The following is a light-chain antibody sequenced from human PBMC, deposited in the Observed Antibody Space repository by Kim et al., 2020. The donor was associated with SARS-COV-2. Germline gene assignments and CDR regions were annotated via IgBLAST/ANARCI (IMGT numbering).Light chain of an antibody. J-gene: IGKJ1*01. V-gene: IGKV1-27*01. CDR3: QKCSGDPWT. CDR1: QGISSN. Sequence: DIQMTQSPSSLSASVGDRVTITCRASQGISSNVAWYQQKPGKVPNPLIYDASALQSGVPSRFSGTGSGTDFTLTISSLQPEDFATYYCQKCSGDPWTFGQGTKVDIK. CDR2: DAS.